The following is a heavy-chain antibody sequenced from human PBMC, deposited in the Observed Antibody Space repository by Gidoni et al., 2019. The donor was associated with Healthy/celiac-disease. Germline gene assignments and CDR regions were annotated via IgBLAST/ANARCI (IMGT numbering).Heavy chain of an antibody. J-gene: IGHJ6*02. V-gene: IGHV3-33*01. CDR2: IWYDGSNK. D-gene: IGHD4-17*01. CDR1: GFTFSSSG. CDR3: ARDQVGYGDYGDYGMDV. Sequence: QVQLVESGGGVVQPGRSLRPSCAASGFTFSSSGMHWVRQAPGKGLEWVAVIWYDGSNKYYADSVKGRFTISRDNSKNTLYLQMNSLRAEDTAVYYCARDQVGYGDYGDYGMDVWGQGTTVTVSS.